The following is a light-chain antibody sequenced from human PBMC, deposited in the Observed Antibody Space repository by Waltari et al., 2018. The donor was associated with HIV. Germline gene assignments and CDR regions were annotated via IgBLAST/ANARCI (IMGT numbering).Light chain of an antibody. CDR3: TSYTSSNTLVI. J-gene: IGLJ2*01. Sequence: QSVLTQPASVSVSPGQSITIPCTGTSSDVGGYNYVTWYQQHPGKAPKLMIYHVSNRPSGVSNRFSGSKSGNTASLTISGLQAEDEADYYCTSYTSSNTLVIFGGGTKLTVL. CDR2: HVS. CDR1: SSDVGGYNY. V-gene: IGLV2-14*03.